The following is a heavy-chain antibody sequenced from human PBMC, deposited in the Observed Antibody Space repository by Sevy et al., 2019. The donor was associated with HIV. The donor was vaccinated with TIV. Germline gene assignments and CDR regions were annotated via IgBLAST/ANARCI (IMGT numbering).Heavy chain of an antibody. CDR1: GFTFSCYA. V-gene: IGHV3-23*01. CDR3: SSGVQYIGVVTAFQPFDY. CDR2: ISGSGGST. J-gene: IGHJ4*02. D-gene: IGHD2-21*02. Sequence: GGSLRLSCADSGFTFSCYAMSWVRQAPGKGLEWVSAISGSGGSTYYADSVKGRLANSRDNSKNKLFLKMYSLRADDNAVYSSSSGVQYIGVVTAFQPFDYWGQGTQVTVSS.